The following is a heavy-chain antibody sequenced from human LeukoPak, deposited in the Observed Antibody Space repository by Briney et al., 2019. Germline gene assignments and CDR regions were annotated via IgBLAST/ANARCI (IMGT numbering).Heavy chain of an antibody. CDR3: ARDLISSSWYEEYFQH. J-gene: IGHJ1*01. V-gene: IGHV3-48*01. CDR1: GFTFSSYG. D-gene: IGHD6-13*01. Sequence: PGGSLRLSCAASGFTFSSYGMHWVRQAPGKGLEWVSYISSSSSTIYYADSVKGRFTISRDNAKNSLYLQMNSLRAEDTAVYYCARDLISSSWYEEYFQHWGQGTLVTVSS. CDR2: ISSSSSTI.